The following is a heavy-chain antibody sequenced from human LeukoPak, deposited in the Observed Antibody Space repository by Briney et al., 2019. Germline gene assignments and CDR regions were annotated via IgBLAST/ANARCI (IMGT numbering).Heavy chain of an antibody. Sequence: SETLSLTCTVSGGSLSSYYWSWIRQPPGKQLEWIGYCHYSGSTNYNPSLRSRVTISVDTSKNHFSLNLRSVTAADTAVYYCARPAGTYGTSGFSGFDIWGQGTTVTVSS. V-gene: IGHV4-59*08. CDR1: GGSLSSYY. CDR3: ARPAGTYGTSGFSGFDI. D-gene: IGHD3-22*01. J-gene: IGHJ3*02. CDR2: CHYSGST.